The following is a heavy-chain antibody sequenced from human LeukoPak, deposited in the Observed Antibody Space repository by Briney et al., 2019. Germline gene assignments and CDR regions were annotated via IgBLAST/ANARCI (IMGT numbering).Heavy chain of an antibody. D-gene: IGHD3-3*01. V-gene: IGHV1-18*01. J-gene: IGHJ5*02. CDR3: ARGASITIFGVVTNYNWFDH. CDR1: VYTFTIYG. CDR2: ISAYNGKR. Sequence: ASVKVSLKAAVYTFTIYGISCVRHAPGQGLEWMGWISAYNGKRNYAQNIQGRATMTTDTSTSTAYMELRSLRSDDTAVYYCARGASITIFGVVTNYNWFDHWGQGTLVTVSS.